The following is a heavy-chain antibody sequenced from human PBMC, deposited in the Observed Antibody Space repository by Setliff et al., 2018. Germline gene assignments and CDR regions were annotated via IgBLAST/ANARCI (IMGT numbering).Heavy chain of an antibody. D-gene: IGHD3-22*01. J-gene: IGHJ6*03. Sequence: SETLSLTCTFSGDSISNYYWSWVRQPPGKGLEWIGYASTTGSTNYNPSLKSRVTILLDTSKKQFSLNLSSVTAADTAVYYCARSPFVYSNGDGYYYDRNYYCYMDVWGKGTTVTVSS. CDR2: ASTTGST. CDR1: GDSISNYY. CDR3: ARSPFVYSNGDGYYYDRNYYCYMDV. V-gene: IGHV4-4*08.